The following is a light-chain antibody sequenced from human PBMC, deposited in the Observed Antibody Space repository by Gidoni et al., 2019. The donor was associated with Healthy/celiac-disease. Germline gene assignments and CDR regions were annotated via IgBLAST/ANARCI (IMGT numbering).Light chain of an antibody. Sequence: DIVMTQSPLSLPVTPGETASISCRSSQRLLHSNGYNYLDWYLQKPGQSPPLLIFLGSDRASGVPDRFSGSGSGTDFTLKISRVEAEDAGVYYCMQALQTPRTFXQXTKVXIK. J-gene: IGKJ1*01. CDR3: MQALQTPRT. V-gene: IGKV2-28*01. CDR1: QRLLHSNGYNY. CDR2: LGS.